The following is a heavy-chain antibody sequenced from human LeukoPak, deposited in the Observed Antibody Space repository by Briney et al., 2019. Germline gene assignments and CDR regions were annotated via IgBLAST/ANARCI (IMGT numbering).Heavy chain of an antibody. J-gene: IGHJ4*02. V-gene: IGHV3-15*01. Sequence: PGGSLRLSCAASGFIFTNAWMTWVRQAPGKGLEWVGRIKSNTDGGTIDYAAPVKGRFTISRDDSKNMLYLQMNDLKTEDTAVYYCTTDRLFFEYWGRGTLVTVSS. CDR3: TTDRLFFEY. D-gene: IGHD6-6*01. CDR2: IKSNTDGGTI. CDR1: GFIFTNAW.